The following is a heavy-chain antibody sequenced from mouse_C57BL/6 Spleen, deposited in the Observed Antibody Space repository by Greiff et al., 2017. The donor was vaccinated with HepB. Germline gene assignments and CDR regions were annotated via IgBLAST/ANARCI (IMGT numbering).Heavy chain of an antibody. Sequence: QVQLQQPGAELVKPGASVKLSCKASGYTFTSYWMHWVKQRPGRGLEWIGRIDPNSGGTKYNEKFKSKATLTVDKPSSTACMQLSSLISEDSAVYYCARSYCYGSSWCFAYWGQGTLVTVSA. D-gene: IGHD1-1*01. V-gene: IGHV1-72*01. CDR1: GYTFTSYW. CDR2: IDPNSGGT. J-gene: IGHJ3*01. CDR3: ARSYCYGSSWCFAY.